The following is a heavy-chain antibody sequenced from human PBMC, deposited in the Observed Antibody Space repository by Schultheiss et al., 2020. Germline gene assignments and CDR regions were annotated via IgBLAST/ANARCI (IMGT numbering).Heavy chain of an antibody. J-gene: IGHJ4*02. CDR2: ISYDGSNK. V-gene: IGHV3-30*03. D-gene: IGHD2-21*02. CDR1: GFTFSSYA. Sequence: GGSLRLSCAASGFTFSSYAMSWVRQAPGKGLEWVAVISYDGSNKYYADSVKGRFTISRENAKNSLYLQMNSLRAEDTALYYCTTRGDRTIDYWGQGTLVTVSS. CDR3: TTRGDRTIDY.